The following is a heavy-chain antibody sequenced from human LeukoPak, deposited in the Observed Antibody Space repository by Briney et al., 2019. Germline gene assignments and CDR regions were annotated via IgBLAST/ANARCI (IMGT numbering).Heavy chain of an antibody. V-gene: IGHV3-30-3*01. D-gene: IGHD1-26*01. CDR1: GFAFSSHA. J-gene: IGHJ4*02. CDR2: ISYDGATK. Sequence: PGGSLRLSCAASGFAFSSHAIHWVRQAPGKGPEWVTFISYDGATKYYADSVKGRVTISRDNSKNTVYLQMNSLRVEDTAVYYCAREGLSGSYLEYWGQGTLVTVSS. CDR3: AREGLSGSYLEY.